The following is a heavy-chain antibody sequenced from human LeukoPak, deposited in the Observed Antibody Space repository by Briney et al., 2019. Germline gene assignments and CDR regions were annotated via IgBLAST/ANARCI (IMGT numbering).Heavy chain of an antibody. Sequence: GGSLRLSCAASGFTFSNYPVHWVRQAPGKGLEWVALISYDGSNKYYADSVKGRFAISRDNSKNTLYLQMNSLRVEDTAVYYCARGQYYYDSSGYYYYWGQGTLVTVSS. V-gene: IGHV3-30*09. CDR3: ARGQYYYDSSGYYYY. J-gene: IGHJ4*02. CDR2: ISYDGSNK. CDR1: GFTFSNYP. D-gene: IGHD3-22*01.